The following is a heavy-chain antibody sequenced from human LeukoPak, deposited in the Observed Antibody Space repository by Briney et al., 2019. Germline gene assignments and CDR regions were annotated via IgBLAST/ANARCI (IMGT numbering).Heavy chain of an antibody. Sequence: GGSLRLSCAASGFTFSSYGMHWVRQAPGRGLEWVAVISYDGSNKYYADSVKGRFTISRDNSKNTLYLQMNSLRAEDTAVYYCAKALVYWGQGTLVTVSS. J-gene: IGHJ4*02. V-gene: IGHV3-30*18. CDR1: GFTFSSYG. CDR2: ISYDGSNK. CDR3: AKALVY.